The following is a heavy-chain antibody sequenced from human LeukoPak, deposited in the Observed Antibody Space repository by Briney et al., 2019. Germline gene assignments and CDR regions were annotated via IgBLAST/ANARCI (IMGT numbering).Heavy chain of an antibody. CDR1: GFTFDDYA. Sequence: GGSLRLSCAASGFTFDDYAMHWVRQAPGKGLEWVSGISWNSGSIGYADSVKGRFTISRDNAKNTLYLQMNSLRAEDTAVYYCARARNWNDAFDIWGQGTMVTVSS. CDR2: ISWNSGSI. CDR3: ARARNWNDAFDI. V-gene: IGHV3-9*01. J-gene: IGHJ3*02. D-gene: IGHD1-1*01.